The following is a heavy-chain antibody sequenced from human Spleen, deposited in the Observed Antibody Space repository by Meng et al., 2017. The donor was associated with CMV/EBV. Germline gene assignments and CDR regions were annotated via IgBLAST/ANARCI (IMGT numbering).Heavy chain of an antibody. CDR3: ARDSNYVWFDP. J-gene: IGHJ5*02. V-gene: IGHV1-8*03. D-gene: IGHD4-11*01. Sequence: CKASGYTFTSYDINWVRQATGQGLEWMGWINPNSGNTGYTQRFQGRLTITRNISINTAYMELSSLRSEDTAVYYCARDSNYVWFDPWGQGTLVTVSS. CDR2: INPNSGNT. CDR1: GYTFTSYD.